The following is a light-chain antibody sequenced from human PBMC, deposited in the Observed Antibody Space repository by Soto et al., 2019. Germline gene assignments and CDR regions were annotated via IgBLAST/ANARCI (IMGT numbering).Light chain of an antibody. CDR2: KAS. CDR1: QSITSY. J-gene: IGKJ2*01. Sequence: DLQMTQSPSTLSASVGDRVTITCRASQSITSYLSCSQQKPGKVPKLLIDKASSLESGVPSTLSGSVSGTDFTLTLSSLQPDYVATYYCQQYDRYPYTFGKGTKLEIK. V-gene: IGKV1-5*03. CDR3: QQYDRYPYT.